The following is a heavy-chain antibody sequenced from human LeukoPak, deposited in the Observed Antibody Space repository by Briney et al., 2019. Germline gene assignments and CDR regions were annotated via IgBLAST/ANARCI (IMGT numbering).Heavy chain of an antibody. Sequence: ASVKVSCKASGDTFTGYYMHWVRQAPGQGLEWMGWINPNSGGTNYAQKFQGRATMTRDTPISTAYMELSRLRSDDTAVYYCAKTYNLWGIDYWGQGTLVTVSS. CDR1: GDTFTGYY. CDR3: AKTYNLWGIDY. J-gene: IGHJ4*02. D-gene: IGHD1-14*01. CDR2: INPNSGGT. V-gene: IGHV1-2*02.